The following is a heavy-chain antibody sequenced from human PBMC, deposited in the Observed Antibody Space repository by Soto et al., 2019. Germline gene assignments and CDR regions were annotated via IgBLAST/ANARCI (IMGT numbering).Heavy chain of an antibody. CDR3: ARFVNGSYYGAFWNWFDP. J-gene: IGHJ5*02. CDR2: IIPIFGTA. D-gene: IGHD1-26*01. V-gene: IGHV1-69*01. CDR1: GGTFSSYA. Sequence: QVQLVQSGAEVKKPGSSVKVSCKASGGTFSSYAISWVRQAPGQGLEWMGGIIPIFGTANYAQKFQGRVTITADESTSTAYMELSSLRSEDTAVYYCARFVNGSYYGAFWNWFDPWGQGTLVTVSS.